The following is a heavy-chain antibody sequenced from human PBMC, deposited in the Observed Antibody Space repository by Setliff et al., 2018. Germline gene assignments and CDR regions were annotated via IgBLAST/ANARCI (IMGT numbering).Heavy chain of an antibody. CDR1: GFTFSSYG. D-gene: IGHD3-10*01. J-gene: IGHJ3*02. CDR2: IRYDGSNK. Sequence: PGGSLRLSCAASGFTFSSYGMHWVRQAPGKGLEWVAFIRYDGSNKYYADSVKGRFTISRDNSKNTLYLQMNSLRAEDTAVYYCARSGSGSYYIFDAFDIWGQGTMVTVSS. CDR3: ARSGSGSYYIFDAFDI. V-gene: IGHV3-30*02.